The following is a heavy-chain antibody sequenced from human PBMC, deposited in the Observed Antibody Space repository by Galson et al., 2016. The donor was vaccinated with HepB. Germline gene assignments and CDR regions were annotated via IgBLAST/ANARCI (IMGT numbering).Heavy chain of an antibody. J-gene: IGHJ6*03. CDR2: ISGSGGGT. D-gene: IGHD3-22*01. CDR3: AKDVNPSATIIVVTYMDA. Sequence: SMRLSCAASGFTFTSYAMAWVRQAPGKRLEWVSSISGSGGGTSYADSVKGRFTISRDNSRNTLYLQLNSLKAEDPALYYCAKDVNPSATIIVVTYMDAWGKGTTVTVSS. V-gene: IGHV3-23*01. CDR1: GFTFTSYA.